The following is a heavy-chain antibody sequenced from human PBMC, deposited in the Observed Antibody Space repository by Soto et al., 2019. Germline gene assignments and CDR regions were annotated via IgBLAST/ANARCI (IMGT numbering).Heavy chain of an antibody. CDR1: GFTFSSYG. CDR3: ARDYYDFWSGYYGDYYYYMEV. CDR2: IWYDGSNK. V-gene: IGHV3-33*01. D-gene: IGHD3-3*01. Sequence: GGSLRLSCAASGFTFSSYGMHWVRQAPGKGLEWVAVIWYDGSNKYYADSVKGRFTISRDNSKNTLYLQMNSLRAEDTAVYYCARDYYDFWSGYYGDYYYYMEVWGKGTTVTVSS. J-gene: IGHJ6*03.